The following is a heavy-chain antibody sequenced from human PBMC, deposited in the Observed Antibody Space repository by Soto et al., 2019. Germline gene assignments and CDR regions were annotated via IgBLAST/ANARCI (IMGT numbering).Heavy chain of an antibody. J-gene: IGHJ6*02. D-gene: IGHD6-13*01. Sequence: QVQLQESGPGLVKPSETLSLTCTVSGVSISSYYWSWIRQPPGKGLEWIGYIYYSGSTNYNPSLKSRVTISVETSKKQFSLKLISVTAADTAVYYCAREGYSSNWSIYGMDGWGHGTTVTVSS. V-gene: IGHV4-59*01. CDR2: IYYSGST. CDR1: GVSISSYY. CDR3: AREGYSSNWSIYGMDG.